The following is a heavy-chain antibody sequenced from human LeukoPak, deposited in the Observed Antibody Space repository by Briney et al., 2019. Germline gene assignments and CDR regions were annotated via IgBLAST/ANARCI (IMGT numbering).Heavy chain of an antibody. J-gene: IGHJ4*02. V-gene: IGHV4-59*01. D-gene: IGHD3-10*01. CDR3: ARTGSGNYYRPFDY. Sequence: SETLSLTCTVSGASFNSYYWSWIRQPPGKGLEWIGYIYYIGRTNYNPSLKSRVIISVDTSKSQVSLDLTSVTAADTAVYYCARTGSGNYYRPFDYWGPGTLVTVSS. CDR2: IYYIGRT. CDR1: GASFNSYY.